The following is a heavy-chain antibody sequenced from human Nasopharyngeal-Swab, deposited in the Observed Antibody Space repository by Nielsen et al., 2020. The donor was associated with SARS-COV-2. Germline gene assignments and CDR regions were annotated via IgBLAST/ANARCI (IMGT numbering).Heavy chain of an antibody. CDR3: ARECDTAMYHSFFDY. Sequence: WIRQPPGGGLEGVAVIWYDGSNKYYADSVKGLFTIYRDISKNTLYLQMNSLRAEDTAVYYCARECDTAMYHSFFDYWGQGTLVTVSS. D-gene: IGHD5-18*01. CDR2: IWYDGSNK. J-gene: IGHJ4*02. V-gene: IGHV3-33*01.